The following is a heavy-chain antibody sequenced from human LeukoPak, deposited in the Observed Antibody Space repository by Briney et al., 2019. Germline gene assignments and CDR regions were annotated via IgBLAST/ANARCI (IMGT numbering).Heavy chain of an antibody. Sequence: GGSLRLSCAASGFTFSSYSMNWVRQAPGKGLEWVSSISSSSSYIYYADSVKGRFTISRDNAKNSLYLQMNSLRAEDTALYYCAKDISGYDYVWGSYPLPNFDYWGQGTLVTVSS. J-gene: IGHJ4*02. V-gene: IGHV3-21*04. CDR1: GFTFSSYS. CDR3: AKDISGYDYVWGSYPLPNFDY. D-gene: IGHD3-16*02. CDR2: ISSSSSYI.